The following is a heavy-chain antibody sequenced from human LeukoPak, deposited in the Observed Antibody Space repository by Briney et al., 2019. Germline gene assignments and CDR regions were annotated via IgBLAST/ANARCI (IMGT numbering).Heavy chain of an antibody. J-gene: IGHJ4*02. D-gene: IGHD6-19*01. CDR3: AKIQGVAGGLY. CDR1: GFTFSSYA. V-gene: IGHV3-23*01. Sequence: GGSLRLSCAASGFTFSSYAMSWVRPAPGKGLEWVSAISGSGGSTYYADSVKGRFTISRDNSKNTLYLQMNSLRAEDTAVYYCAKIQGVAGGLYWGQGTLVTVSS. CDR2: ISGSGGST.